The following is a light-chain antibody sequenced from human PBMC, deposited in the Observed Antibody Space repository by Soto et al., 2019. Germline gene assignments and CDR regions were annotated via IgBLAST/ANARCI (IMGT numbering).Light chain of an antibody. CDR2: KDT. CDR1: ALAKQY. V-gene: IGLV3-25*03. Sequence: SYELTQPPSVSVSPGQTASITCSGDALAKQYAYWYQQKAGRAPILVIYKDTERPSGIPERFSGSSSGTTVTLTISGVQAEDEADYYCQSADISGPYVFGIGTKVTVL. J-gene: IGLJ1*01. CDR3: QSADISGPYV.